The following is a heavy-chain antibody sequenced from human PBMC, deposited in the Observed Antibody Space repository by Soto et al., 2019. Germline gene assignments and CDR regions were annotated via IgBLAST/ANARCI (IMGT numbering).Heavy chain of an antibody. V-gene: IGHV4-34*01. CDR2: SNHSGST. D-gene: IGHD6-6*01. CDR3: ARECGGSGSIAARLLYYFDY. J-gene: IGHJ4*02. Sequence: PSETLSLTCAVYGGSFSGYYWSWIRQPPGKGLEWMGESNHSGSTNYNPSLKSRVTISVDTSKNQFSLKLSSVTAADTAVYYCARECGGSGSIAARLLYYFDYWGQGTLVTVSS. CDR1: GGSFSGYY.